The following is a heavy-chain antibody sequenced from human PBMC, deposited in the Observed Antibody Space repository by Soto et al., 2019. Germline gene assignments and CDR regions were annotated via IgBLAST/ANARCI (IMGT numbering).Heavy chain of an antibody. CDR3: GRDNGYSYGYTLDP. CDR1: GGSISSGGYS. V-gene: IGHV4-30-2*01. J-gene: IGHJ5*02. Sequence: SETLSLTCAVSGGSISSGGYSWSWILHPPGKGLEWIGYMYHSGSTYYNPSLKSRVTISIDRSKNQFSLKLSSVTAADTAVYYGGRDNGYSYGYTLDPWAQGTLVPVSS. CDR2: MYHSGST. D-gene: IGHD5-18*01.